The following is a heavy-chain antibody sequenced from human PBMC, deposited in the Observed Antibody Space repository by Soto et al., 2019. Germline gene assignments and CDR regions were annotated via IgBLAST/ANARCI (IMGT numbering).Heavy chain of an antibody. CDR1: GFTFSTSW. V-gene: IGHV3-7*01. CDR3: TRYLDF. J-gene: IGHJ4*02. Sequence: GGSLRLSCAASGFTFSTSWMDWVRQTPGKGLEWVANINQDGSEKNYVDSVKGRFAISRDNAKNSLFLQMSSLTAEDSGLYYCTRYLDFWGQGTLVTVSS. CDR2: INQDGSEK.